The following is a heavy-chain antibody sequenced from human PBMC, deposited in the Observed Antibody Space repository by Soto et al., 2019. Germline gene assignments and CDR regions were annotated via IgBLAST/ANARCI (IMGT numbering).Heavy chain of an antibody. CDR3: AKDRGIIVKAGDAFDV. D-gene: IGHD3-16*02. CDR2: ISDSGDRT. CDR1: GFTLSMAA. J-gene: IGHJ3*01. Sequence: SLRLSCASSGFTLSMAAVNWVRQAAGKGLEWVSYISDSGDRTYYADSVKGRFTISRDRSKNTVSLQMDSLRAEDTAVYYCAKDRGIIVKAGDAFDVWGQGTMVTVSS. V-gene: IGHV3-23*01.